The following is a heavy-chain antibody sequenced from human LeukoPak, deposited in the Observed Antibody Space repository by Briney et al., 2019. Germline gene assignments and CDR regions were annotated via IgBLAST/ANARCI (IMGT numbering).Heavy chain of an antibody. CDR1: GYSFATYW. J-gene: IGHJ4*02. Sequence: GESLKISCKGSGYSFATYWIGWVRQMPGKGLEWIGIIFPGDSDPTYNPSLQGQVTISANKSISTAYLQWSSLKASNTAMYYCARQVEMATIAFDYWGQGTLVTVSS. CDR2: IFPGDSDP. V-gene: IGHV5-51*01. CDR3: ARQVEMATIAFDY. D-gene: IGHD5-24*01.